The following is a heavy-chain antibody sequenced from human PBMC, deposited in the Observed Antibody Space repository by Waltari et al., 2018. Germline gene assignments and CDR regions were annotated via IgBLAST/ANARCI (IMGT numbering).Heavy chain of an antibody. CDR2: INHSGST. V-gene: IGHV4-34*01. CDR3: ARGVWGSYRPGLYYYYGMDV. D-gene: IGHD3-16*02. CDR1: GGSFSGYY. J-gene: IGHJ6*02. Sequence: QVQLQQWGAGLLKPSETLSLTCAVYGGSFSGYYWSWIRQPPGKGLEWIGEINHSGSTNYNPSLKSRVTISVDTSKNQFSLKLSSVTAADTAVYYCARGVWGSYRPGLYYYYGMDVWGQGTTVTVSS.